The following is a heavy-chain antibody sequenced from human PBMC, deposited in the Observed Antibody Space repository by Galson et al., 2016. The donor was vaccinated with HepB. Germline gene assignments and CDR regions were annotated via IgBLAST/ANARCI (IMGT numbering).Heavy chain of an antibody. CDR3: SRGRYDMLTLVN. Sequence: SLRLSCAASGFTFSSYGMHWVRQAPGKGLEWVAVIWYDGSNKYYADSVKGRFTISRDNSKNTLHLQMNSLRAEEPAVYYCSRGRYDMLTLVNWGQGTLVTVSS. J-gene: IGHJ4*02. CDR2: IWYDGSNK. V-gene: IGHV3-33*01. CDR1: GFTFSSYG. D-gene: IGHD3-9*01.